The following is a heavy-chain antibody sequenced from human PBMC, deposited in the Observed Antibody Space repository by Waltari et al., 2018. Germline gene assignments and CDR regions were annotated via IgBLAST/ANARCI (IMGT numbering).Heavy chain of an antibody. J-gene: IGHJ5*02. V-gene: IGHV3-74*01. CDR3: ARAGRTANWFDP. D-gene: IGHD6-25*01. Sequence: EVKLVESGGGLVQPGGHVRLACAASGFSLSNYWMHWVRQAPGKGLVWVSRINSDGSSTSYADSVMGRFTISRDNAKNTLFLQMNSLRAEDTAVYYCARAGRTANWFDPWGHGTLVTVSS. CDR1: GFSLSNYW. CDR2: INSDGSST.